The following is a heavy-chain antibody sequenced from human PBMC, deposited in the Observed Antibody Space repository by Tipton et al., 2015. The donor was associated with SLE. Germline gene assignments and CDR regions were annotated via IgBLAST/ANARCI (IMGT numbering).Heavy chain of an antibody. CDR3: ARGAKERITLVRVRPYYFDY. Sequence: TLSLTCTVSGGSISSGGYYWSWIRQHPGKGLEWIGYIYYSGSTYYNPSLKSRVTISVDTSKNQLSLKLTSVTAADTSVYYCARGAKERITLVRVRPYYFDYWGQGSLVTVSS. V-gene: IGHV4-31*03. CDR2: IYYSGST. CDR1: GGSISSGGYY. D-gene: IGHD3-10*01. J-gene: IGHJ4*01.